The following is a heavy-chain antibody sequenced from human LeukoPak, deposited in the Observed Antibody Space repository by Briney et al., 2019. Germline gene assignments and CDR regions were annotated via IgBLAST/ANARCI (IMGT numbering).Heavy chain of an antibody. J-gene: IGHJ4*02. CDR2: AYYRSKWYN. D-gene: IGHD3-22*01. V-gene: IGHV6-1*01. CDR3: ARTYYSDSSGYPLNDY. Sequence: SQTLSLTCAISGDSVSSNSAAWNWIRQSPSRGLEWLGRAYYRSKWYNDYAVSVKSRITINPDTSKNQFSLQLNSVTPEDTAVYYCARTYYSDSSGYPLNDYWGQGTLVTVSS. CDR1: GDSVSSNSAA.